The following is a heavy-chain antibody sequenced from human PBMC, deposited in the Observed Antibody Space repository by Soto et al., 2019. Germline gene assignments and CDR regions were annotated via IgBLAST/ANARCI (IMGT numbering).Heavy chain of an antibody. D-gene: IGHD2-15*01. CDR2: IYHSGST. CDR1: GGSISSGGYS. V-gene: IGHV4-30-2*01. CDR3: ARAVVVAATLEYFDY. J-gene: IGHJ4*02. Sequence: SETLSLTCAVSGGSISSGGYSWSWIRQPPGKGLEWIGYIYHSGSTYYNPSLKSRVTISVDRSKNQFSLKLSSVTAADTAVYYCARAVVVAATLEYFDYWGQGTLVTVSS.